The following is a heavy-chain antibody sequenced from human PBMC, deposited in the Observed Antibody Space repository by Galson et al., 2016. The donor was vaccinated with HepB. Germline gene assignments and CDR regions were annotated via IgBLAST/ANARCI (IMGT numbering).Heavy chain of an antibody. CDR2: ISSDGSKE. CDR3: AKDNAAWLVDY. Sequence: SLRLSCAASGFTFSRYTMHWVRQAPGKGLEWVAVISSDGSKEYYADSVKGRFTISRDNSRNTLYLQMNSLRAEDVAVYYCAKDNAAWLVDYWGQGSLVTVSS. J-gene: IGHJ4*02. D-gene: IGHD6-19*01. CDR1: GFTFSRYT. V-gene: IGHV3-30-3*01.